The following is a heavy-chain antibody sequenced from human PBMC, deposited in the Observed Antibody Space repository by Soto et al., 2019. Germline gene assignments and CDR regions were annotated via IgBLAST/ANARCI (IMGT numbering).Heavy chain of an antibody. CDR2: ISAYNGNT. CDR3: AREDTVATTFDY. CDR1: GYTFTSYG. J-gene: IGHJ4*02. D-gene: IGHD5-12*01. Sequence: ASVKVSCKASGYTFTSYGISWVRQAPGQGLEWMGGISAYNGNTNYAQKLQGRVTMTADESTSTAYMELSSLRSEDTAVYYCAREDTVATTFDYWGQGTLVTVSS. V-gene: IGHV1-18*01.